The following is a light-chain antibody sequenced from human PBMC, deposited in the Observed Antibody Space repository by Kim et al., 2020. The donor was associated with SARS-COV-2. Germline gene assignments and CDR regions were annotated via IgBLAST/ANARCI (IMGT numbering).Light chain of an antibody. CDR3: QQRSNWPLIT. V-gene: IGKV3-11*01. Sequence: SPGERATPSCRASQSVSSYLAWYQQKPGQAPRLLIYDASNRATGIPARFSGSGYGTDFTLTISSLEPEDFAVYYCQQRSNWPLITFGQGTRLEIK. J-gene: IGKJ5*01. CDR2: DAS. CDR1: QSVSSY.